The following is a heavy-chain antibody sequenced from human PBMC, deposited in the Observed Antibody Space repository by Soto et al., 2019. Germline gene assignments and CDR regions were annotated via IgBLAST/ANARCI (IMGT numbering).Heavy chain of an antibody. CDR1: GGSISSYY. Sequence: ASETLSLTCTVSGGSISSYYWNWIRQPPGKGLEWIGYIYYSGSTNYNPSLKSRVTISVDTSKNQFSLKLSSVTAADTAVYYCARSLNYGSGSHLAYWGQGTLVTLSS. CDR3: ARSLNYGSGSHLAY. V-gene: IGHV4-59*01. CDR2: IYYSGST. J-gene: IGHJ4*02. D-gene: IGHD3-10*01.